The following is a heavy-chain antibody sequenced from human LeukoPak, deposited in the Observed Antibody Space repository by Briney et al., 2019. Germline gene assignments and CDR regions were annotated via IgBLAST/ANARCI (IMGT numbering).Heavy chain of an antibody. CDR3: ARDLTSRYCSSGSCYFGAFDI. D-gene: IGHD2-15*01. CDR1: GFTFSSYG. CDR2: IWSDGSNK. J-gene: IGHJ3*02. Sequence: GRSLRLSCAVAGFTFSSYGMHWVRQAPGRGREWEAVIWSDGSNKYYADSVKGRFTISRDNSKNTLYLQVNSLRAEDTAVYYCARDLTSRYCSSGSCYFGAFDIWGQGTMVTVSS. V-gene: IGHV3-33*01.